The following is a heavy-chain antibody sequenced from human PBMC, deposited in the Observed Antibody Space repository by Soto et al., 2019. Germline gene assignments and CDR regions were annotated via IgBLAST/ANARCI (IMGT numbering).Heavy chain of an antibody. CDR3: EGYCSGGSCYGSDY. CDR1: GGTFSSYA. J-gene: IGHJ4*02. Sequence: ASVKVFCKASGGTFSSYAISWVRQAPGQGLEWMGGIIPIFGIANYGRKFQGRVTITADESTSTAYMELSSLRSEDTAVYYCEGYCSGGSCYGSDYWGQGTLVTSPQ. V-gene: IGHV1-69*13. D-gene: IGHD2-15*01. CDR2: IIPIFGIA.